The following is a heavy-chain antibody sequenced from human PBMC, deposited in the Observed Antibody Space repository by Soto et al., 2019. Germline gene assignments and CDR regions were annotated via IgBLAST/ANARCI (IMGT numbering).Heavy chain of an antibody. CDR3: AKSPMYSGSYYPFDY. V-gene: IGHV3-23*01. D-gene: IGHD1-26*01. Sequence: GESLKISCAASGFTFSSYAMSWVRQAPGKGLEWVSAISGSGGSTYYADSVKGRFTISRDNSKNTLYLQMNSLRAEDTAVYYCAKSPMYSGSYYPFDYWGQGTLVTVSS. CDR2: ISGSGGST. J-gene: IGHJ4*02. CDR1: GFTFSSYA.